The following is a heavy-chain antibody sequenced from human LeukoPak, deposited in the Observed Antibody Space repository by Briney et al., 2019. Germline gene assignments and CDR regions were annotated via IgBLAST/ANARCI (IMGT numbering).Heavy chain of an antibody. D-gene: IGHD4-17*01. CDR1: GYTFTSYG. CDR3: ARSNNDGDYLGVGFDY. CDR2: ISAYNGNT. J-gene: IGHJ4*02. V-gene: IGHV1-18*01. Sequence: ASVKVSCKASGYTFTSYGISWVRQAPGQGLEWMGWISAYNGNTHYVQKLQGRVTMTTDTSTSTAYMELRSLRADDTAVYYCARSNNDGDYLGVGFDYWGQGTLVTVSS.